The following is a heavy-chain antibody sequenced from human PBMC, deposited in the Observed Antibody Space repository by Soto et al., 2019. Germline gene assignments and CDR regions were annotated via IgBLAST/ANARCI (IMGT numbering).Heavy chain of an antibody. CDR1: GYTFTSYG. D-gene: IGHD2-21*02. Sequence: QVQLVQSGAEVKKPGASVKVSCKASGYTFTSYGISWVRQAPGQGLEWMGWISAYNGNTNYAQKLKGRVTMTTDTATGTAYMELRSMRCDDTAVYYCARDLDVLVVTSYWGQGTLVTVSS. V-gene: IGHV1-18*01. CDR2: ISAYNGNT. CDR3: ARDLDVLVVTSY. J-gene: IGHJ4*02.